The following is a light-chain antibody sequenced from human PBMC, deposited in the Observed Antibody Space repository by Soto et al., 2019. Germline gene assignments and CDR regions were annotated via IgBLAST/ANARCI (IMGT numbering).Light chain of an antibody. Sequence: DIQMTQSPSPLSASVGDRVTITCRASQSISSWLAWYQQKPGKAPKLLIYDASSLESGVPSRFSGSGSGTEFTLTISSLQPDEFATYYCQQYNSYLFGPGTKVDIK. J-gene: IGKJ3*01. CDR3: QQYNSYL. CDR2: DAS. V-gene: IGKV1-5*01. CDR1: QSISSW.